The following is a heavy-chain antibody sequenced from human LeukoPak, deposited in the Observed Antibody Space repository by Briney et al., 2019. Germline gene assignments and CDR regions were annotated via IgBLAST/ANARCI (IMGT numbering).Heavy chain of an antibody. CDR1: RYTFTGYY. Sequence: VASVKVSCKASRYTFTGYYMHWVRPAPGQGGEWVGWISPNSGGTNYAQKFQGRVTMTRDTSISTAYMELSRLRSDDTAMYYCARDRGIAVASTPDYCSQGTLVTVSS. CDR2: ISPNSGGT. V-gene: IGHV1-2*02. D-gene: IGHD6-19*01. CDR3: ARDRGIAVASTPDY. J-gene: IGHJ4*02.